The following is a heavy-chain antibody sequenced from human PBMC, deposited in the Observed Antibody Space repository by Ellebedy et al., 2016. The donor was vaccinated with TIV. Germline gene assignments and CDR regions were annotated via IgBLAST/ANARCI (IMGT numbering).Heavy chain of an antibody. CDR1: GGSIKSSGSY. D-gene: IGHD5-12*01. Sequence: SETLSLXXTVSGGSIKSSGSYWGWVRQPPGKGLGWIGSIYHTGSTDYSPSLKSRVNISVETSKSQFSLNLNSVTAADTAVYHCARQYKSDYDPEGHDAFDVWGQGTKVTVSS. CDR2: IYHTGST. CDR3: ARQYKSDYDPEGHDAFDV. V-gene: IGHV4-39*01. J-gene: IGHJ3*01.